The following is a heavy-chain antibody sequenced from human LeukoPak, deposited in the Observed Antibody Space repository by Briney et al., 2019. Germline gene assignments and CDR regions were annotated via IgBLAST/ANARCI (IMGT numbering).Heavy chain of an antibody. CDR1: GFTFSNYA. V-gene: IGHV3-23*01. D-gene: IGHD3-10*01. J-gene: IGHJ4*02. Sequence: TGGSLRLSCAASGFTFSNYAMSWVRQAPGKGLESVSGIGDTGGTTFYADSVKGRFTISRDNSKNTLSLQMNSLRAEDTAVYYCAKDHGAGSYYNHPDYWGQGTLVTVSS. CDR2: IGDTGGTT. CDR3: AKDHGAGSYYNHPDY.